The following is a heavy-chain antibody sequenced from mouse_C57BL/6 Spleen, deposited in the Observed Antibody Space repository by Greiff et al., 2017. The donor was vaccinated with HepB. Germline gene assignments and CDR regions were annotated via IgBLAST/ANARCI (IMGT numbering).Heavy chain of an antibody. V-gene: IGHV1-52*01. CDR3: ARNYFDY. CDR1: GYTFTSYW. J-gene: IGHJ2*01. CDR2: IDPSDSET. Sequence: VKLMEPGAELVRPGSSVKLSCKASGYTFTSYWMHWVKQRPIQGLEWIGNIDPSDSETHYNQKFKDKATLTVDKSSSTAYMQLSSLTSEDSAVYYCARNYFDYWGQGTTLTVSS.